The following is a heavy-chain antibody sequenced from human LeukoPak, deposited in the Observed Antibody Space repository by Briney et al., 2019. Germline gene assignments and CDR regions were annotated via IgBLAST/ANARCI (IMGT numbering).Heavy chain of an antibody. CDR1: GFTFSSYW. J-gene: IGHJ3*02. Sequence: GGSLRLSCAASGFTFSSYWMSWVRQAPGKGLEWVANIKQDGSEKYYVDSVKGRFTISRDNAKNSLYLQMNSLRAEDTAVYYCAREAPFRDVDAFDIWGQGTMVTVSS. V-gene: IGHV3-7*01. CDR2: IKQDGSEK. CDR3: AREAPFRDVDAFDI.